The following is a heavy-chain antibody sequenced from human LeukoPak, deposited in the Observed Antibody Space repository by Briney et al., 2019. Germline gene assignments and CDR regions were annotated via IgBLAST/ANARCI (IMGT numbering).Heavy chain of an antibody. Sequence: GESLKISCKGCGYSFTSYWIGWVRQMPGKGLKGMGIIYPDDSETKYSPSFQGQVTISANKSISTAYLQWSSLKASDTAMYYCARLAFCTNAVCFSNYYYSMDVWGRGTTVTVSS. J-gene: IGHJ6*03. D-gene: IGHD2-8*01. V-gene: IGHV5-51*01. CDR1: GYSFTSYW. CDR3: ARLAFCTNAVCFSNYYYSMDV. CDR2: IYPDDSET.